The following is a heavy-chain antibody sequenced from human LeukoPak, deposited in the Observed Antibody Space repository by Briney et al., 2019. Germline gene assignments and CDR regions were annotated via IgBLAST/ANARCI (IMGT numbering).Heavy chain of an antibody. CDR2: ISYDGSNK. D-gene: IGHD3-3*01. CDR1: EFTFSSYA. CDR3: ARAHYDFRGVGVDY. V-gene: IGHV3-30*04. Sequence: PGGSLRLSCAASEFTFSSYAMHWVRQVPGKGLEWVAVISYDGSNKYYADSVKGRFTISRDNSKNTLYLQMNSLRAEDTAVYYCARAHYDFRGVGVDYWGQGTLVTVSS. J-gene: IGHJ4*02.